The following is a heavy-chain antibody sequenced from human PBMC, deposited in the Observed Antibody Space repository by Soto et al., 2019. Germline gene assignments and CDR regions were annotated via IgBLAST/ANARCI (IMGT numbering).Heavy chain of an antibody. Sequence: QIHLVQSGAEVKKPGASVKVSCKTSGYTFTMYGISWVRQAPGHGLEWMGWITPFNDDTNYAQNLQGRVTMTTDTSTNAAYLELRSLTSDDTAVSYCARTDKCDYVPPFDNWGQGTLVTVSS. CDR3: ARTDKCDYVPPFDN. D-gene: IGHD4-17*01. V-gene: IGHV1-18*01. J-gene: IGHJ4*02. CDR1: GYTFTMYG. CDR2: ITPFNDDT.